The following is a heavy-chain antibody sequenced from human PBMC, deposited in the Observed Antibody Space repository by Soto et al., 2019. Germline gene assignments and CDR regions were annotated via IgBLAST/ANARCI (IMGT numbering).Heavy chain of an antibody. V-gene: IGHV1-18*01. Sequence: ASVKVSCKASGYTFTSYGISRVRQAPGQGLEWLGWISSYNGNPNYGQKLQVRVTMTTDTSTITADIELRSLRADDPAVYYCSRALSDGYSSGIFDYLSLRTLVPVSS. CDR1: GYTFTSYG. CDR2: ISSYNGNP. CDR3: SRALSDGYSSGIFDY. D-gene: IGHD5-18*01. J-gene: IGHJ4*02.